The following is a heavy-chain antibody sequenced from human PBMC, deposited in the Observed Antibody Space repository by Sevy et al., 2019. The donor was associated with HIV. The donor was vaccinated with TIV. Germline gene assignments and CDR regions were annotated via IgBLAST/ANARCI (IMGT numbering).Heavy chain of an antibody. CDR3: ARMGGQGGYYFDY. V-gene: IGHV3-7*01. D-gene: IGHD1-26*01. CDR1: GFTFTIYW. Sequence: GGSLRLSCIASGFTFTIYWMSWVRQAPGKGLEWVAYIKQDGSERSDVDSVKGRFTISRDNAKSSLYLQMNSLRDEDTAVYYCARMGGQGGYYFDYWGQGTLVTVSS. J-gene: IGHJ4*02. CDR2: IKQDGSER.